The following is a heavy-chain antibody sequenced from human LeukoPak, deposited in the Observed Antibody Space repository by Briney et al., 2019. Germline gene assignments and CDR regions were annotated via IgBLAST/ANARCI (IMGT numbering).Heavy chain of an antibody. D-gene: IGHD3-3*01. J-gene: IGHJ5*02. CDR3: ARSSDFWSGYPLVCWFDP. CDR1: GYTFTSYA. CDR2: IIPIFGTA. V-gene: IGHV1-69*06. Sequence: SVKVSCKASGYTFTSYAISWVRQAPGQGLEWMGGIIPIFGTANYAQKFQGRVTITADKSTSTAYMELSSLRSEDTAVYYCARSSDFWSGYPLVCWFDPWGQGTLVTVSS.